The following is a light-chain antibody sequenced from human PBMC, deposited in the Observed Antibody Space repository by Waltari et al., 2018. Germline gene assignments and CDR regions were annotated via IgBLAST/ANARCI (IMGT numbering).Light chain of an antibody. Sequence: QAALTQPPSASGSPGQSVTISCTGTSSDVGDYNYVSWYQQHPGKAPKLMIYEVSKRPSGVPDSFSGSKSGNTASLTVSGLQAEDEADYYCSSYAGSNNYVFGTGTKVTVL. V-gene: IGLV2-8*01. J-gene: IGLJ1*01. CDR2: EVS. CDR3: SSYAGSNNYV. CDR1: SSDVGDYNY.